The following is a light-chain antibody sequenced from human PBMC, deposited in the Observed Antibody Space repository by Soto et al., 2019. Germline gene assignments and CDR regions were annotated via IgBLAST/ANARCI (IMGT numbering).Light chain of an antibody. J-gene: IGKJ1*01. CDR1: QGIRSA. Sequence: DIQMTRSPSSLSASVGDRVTITCRASQGIRSALGWYQQKPGKAPKRLIYSASSLQSGVPSRFSGSESGTEFTLTISSLQPEDFATYYCLQYNGYPRTFGQGTKVEIK. CDR2: SAS. V-gene: IGKV1-17*01. CDR3: LQYNGYPRT.